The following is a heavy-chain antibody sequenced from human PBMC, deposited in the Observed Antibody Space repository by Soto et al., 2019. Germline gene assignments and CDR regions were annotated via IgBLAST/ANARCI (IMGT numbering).Heavy chain of an antibody. CDR3: ARLNGGRFGELAAGLRGRCISP. J-gene: IGHJ5*02. Sequence: QLQLQESGPGLVKPSETLSLTCTVSGVSISSSSYYWGWLRQPPGKGLEWIGSIYYSGSTYYTPSLKSRVTISVDTSKNQFSLKLSSVTAADTAVYYCARLNGGRFGELAAGLRGRCISPWGQGTLVTVSS. CDR2: IYYSGST. CDR1: GVSISSSSYY. V-gene: IGHV4-39*01. D-gene: IGHD3-10*01.